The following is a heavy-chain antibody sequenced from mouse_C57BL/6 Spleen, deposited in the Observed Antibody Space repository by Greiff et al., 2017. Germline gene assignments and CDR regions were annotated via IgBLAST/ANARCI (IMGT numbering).Heavy chain of an antibody. Sequence: DVHLVESGGGLVQPGGSLSLSCAASGFTFTDYYMSWVRQPPGKALEWLGFIRNKANGYTTEYSASVKGRFTISRDNSQSILYLQMNALRAEDSATYYCARYRPYYYGSSLDYWGQGTTLTVSS. CDR2: IRNKANGYTT. J-gene: IGHJ2*01. V-gene: IGHV7-3*01. D-gene: IGHD1-1*01. CDR1: GFTFTDYY. CDR3: ARYRPYYYGSSLDY.